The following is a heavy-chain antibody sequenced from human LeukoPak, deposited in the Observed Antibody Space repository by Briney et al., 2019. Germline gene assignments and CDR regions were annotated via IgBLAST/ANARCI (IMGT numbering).Heavy chain of an antibody. CDR3: AKDGDSGSYVS. J-gene: IGHJ5*02. CDR1: GFTFSSYA. CDR2: ISYDGSNK. V-gene: IGHV3-30-3*01. D-gene: IGHD1-26*01. Sequence: GGSLRLSCAASGFTFSSYAMHWVRQAPGKGLEWVAVISYDGSNKYYADSVKGRFTISRDNSKNTLYLQMNSLRAEDTAVYYCAKDGDSGSYVSWGQGTLVIVSS.